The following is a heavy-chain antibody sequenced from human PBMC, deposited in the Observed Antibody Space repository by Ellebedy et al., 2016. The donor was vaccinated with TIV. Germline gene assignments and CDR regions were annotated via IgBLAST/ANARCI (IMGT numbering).Heavy chain of an antibody. D-gene: IGHD2-15*01. CDR3: AGYGWPANFDP. Sequence: GESLKISXAAPGFSFSGHWMSWVRQAPGKGLEWVANIKQDESEKYYADSVKGRFTISRDNSKNSLYLQMNSLRAEDTAVYYCAGYGWPANFDPWGQGILVTVSS. V-gene: IGHV3-7*01. CDR2: IKQDESEK. J-gene: IGHJ5*02. CDR1: GFSFSGHW.